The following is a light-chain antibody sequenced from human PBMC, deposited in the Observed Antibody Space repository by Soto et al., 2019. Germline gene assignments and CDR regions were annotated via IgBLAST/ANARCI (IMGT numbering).Light chain of an antibody. CDR3: QQDFRPPLT. CDR1: QRAGNS. J-gene: IGKJ1*01. V-gene: IGKV1-39*01. CDR2: AAS. Sequence: DIQMTQSPSSMSASLGDTVTLTRRASQRAGNSLKRYQQRPGKPPGLLIYAASNLQTGVPSWFSGSGSGTHFTLTISSLQPEDFATYYCQQDFRPPLTFGPGTKVDIK.